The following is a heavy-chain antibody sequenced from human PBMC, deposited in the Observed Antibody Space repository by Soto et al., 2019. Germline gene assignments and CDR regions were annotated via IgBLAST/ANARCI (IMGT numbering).Heavy chain of an antibody. Sequence: SETLSLTCAVSGGSISSGGYSWSWIRQPPGKGLECIGYIYHSGSTYYNPSLKSRVTISVDRSKNQFSLKLSSVTAADTAVYYCARGPPLLWWSQGPLVTVSS. V-gene: IGHV4-30-2*01. J-gene: IGHJ4*02. D-gene: IGHD2-21*01. CDR1: GGSISSGGYS. CDR2: IYHSGST. CDR3: ARGPPLLW.